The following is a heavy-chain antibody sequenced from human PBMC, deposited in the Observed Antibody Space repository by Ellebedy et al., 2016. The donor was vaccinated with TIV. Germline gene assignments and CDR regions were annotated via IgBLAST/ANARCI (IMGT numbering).Heavy chain of an antibody. J-gene: IGHJ4*02. CDR2: ISAYNGNT. Sequence: ASVKVSCXASGYTFTSYGISWVRQAPGQGLEWMGWISAYNGNTNYAQKLQGRVTMTTDTSTSTAYMELRSLRSDDTAVYYCARALATLESHAYFDYWGQGTLVTVSS. CDR1: GYTFTSYG. CDR3: ARALATLESHAYFDY. V-gene: IGHV1-18*04.